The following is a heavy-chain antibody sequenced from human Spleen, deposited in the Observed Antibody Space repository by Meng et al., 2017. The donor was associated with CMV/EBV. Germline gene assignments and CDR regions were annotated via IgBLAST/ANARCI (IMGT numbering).Heavy chain of an antibody. D-gene: IGHD3-16*02. CDR1: GFIFSTFS. CDR2: IRHDGSNK. Sequence: GESLKISCAASGFIFSTFSMSWVRQAPGKGLEWMTFIRHDGSNKYYADSVKGRFTISRDNSKNTLYLQMNSLRAEDTAVYYCARDHRKQISFDYFDPWGQGVLVTVSS. V-gene: IGHV3-30*02. CDR3: ARDHRKQISFDYFDP. J-gene: IGHJ5*02.